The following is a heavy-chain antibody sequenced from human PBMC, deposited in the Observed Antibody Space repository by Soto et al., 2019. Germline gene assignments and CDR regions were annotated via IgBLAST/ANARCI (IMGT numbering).Heavy chain of an antibody. CDR3: AKRGRDGYKEGTFDP. J-gene: IGHJ5*02. CDR1: GFTFSSYA. Sequence: GGSLRLSCAASGFTFSSYAMSWVRQAPGKGLEWVSAISGSGGSTYCADSVKGRFTISRDNSKNTLYLQMNSLRAEDTAVYYCAKRGRDGYKEGTFDPWGQGTLVTVSS. CDR2: ISGSGGST. D-gene: IGHD5-12*01. V-gene: IGHV3-23*01.